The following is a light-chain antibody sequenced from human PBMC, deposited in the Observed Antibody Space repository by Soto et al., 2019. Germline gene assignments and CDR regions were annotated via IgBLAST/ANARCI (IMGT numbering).Light chain of an antibody. Sequence: QSVLTQPASVSGSPGQSITISCTGTSSDVGGYTYVSWYQQRPGKAPKLIIFEVVNRPSGVSNRFSGSKSGNTASLTISGLQAEDGADYYCMSYTSSSTYVFGTGTKVTVL. J-gene: IGLJ1*01. V-gene: IGLV2-14*01. CDR1: SSDVGGYTY. CDR3: MSYTSSSTYV. CDR2: EVV.